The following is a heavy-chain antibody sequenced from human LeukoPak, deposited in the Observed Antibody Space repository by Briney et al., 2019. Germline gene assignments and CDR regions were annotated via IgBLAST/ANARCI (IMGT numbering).Heavy chain of an antibody. CDR1: GFTVRSNF. Sequence: GGSLRLSCAVCGFTVRSNFMSWVRQAPGKGLEWVSVIYSGGPTYYADSVKGRFTISRDNSKNTLFLQMNSLRAEDTAVYYCARGLRLVAQIDYWGQGTLVTVSS. D-gene: IGHD6-6*01. V-gene: IGHV3-53*01. CDR2: IYSGGPT. J-gene: IGHJ4*02. CDR3: ARGLRLVAQIDY.